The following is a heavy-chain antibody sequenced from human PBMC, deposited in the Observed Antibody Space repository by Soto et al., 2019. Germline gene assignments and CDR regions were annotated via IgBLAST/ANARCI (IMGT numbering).Heavy chain of an antibody. CDR3: AREANCSDGVCYSEYFQR. CDR2: VNPSGGST. V-gene: IGHV1-46*01. Sequence: QVQLVQSGAEVKKPGASVKVSCKASGYIFTAYSMHWVRQAPGQGLEWMGVVNPSGGSTNYAQKFRGRITMTRDTSTSTVYMDLSSLTSEATAVYYCAREANCSDGVCYSEYFQRWGQGTLVTVSS. J-gene: IGHJ1*01. D-gene: IGHD2-15*01. CDR1: GYIFTAYS.